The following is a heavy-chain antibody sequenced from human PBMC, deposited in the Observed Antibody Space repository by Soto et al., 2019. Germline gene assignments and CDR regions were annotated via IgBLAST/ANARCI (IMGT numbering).Heavy chain of an antibody. CDR3: ARPRASGYSYGYGGGAFDI. J-gene: IGHJ3*02. CDR1: GFTFSSYG. D-gene: IGHD5-18*01. Sequence: PGGSLRLSCGASGFTFSSYGMHWVRQAPGKGLEWVAVIWYDGSNKYYADSVKGRFTISRDNSKNTLYLQMNSLRAEDTAVYYCARPRASGYSYGYGGGAFDIWGQGTMVTVSS. CDR2: IWYDGSNK. V-gene: IGHV3-33*01.